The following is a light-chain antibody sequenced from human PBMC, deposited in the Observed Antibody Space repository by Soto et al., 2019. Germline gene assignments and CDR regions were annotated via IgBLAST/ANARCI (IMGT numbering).Light chain of an antibody. V-gene: IGKV3-15*01. CDR2: GAS. CDR1: QSVSSN. Sequence: EIVMTQPPATLSVSPGERAPLSCRASQSVSSNLAWYQQKPGQAPRLLIYGASTRATGIPARFSGSGSGTEFTLTISSTQSEYLAVYYCQQYNNWSFGQGTRLEIK. J-gene: IGKJ5*01. CDR3: QQYNNWS.